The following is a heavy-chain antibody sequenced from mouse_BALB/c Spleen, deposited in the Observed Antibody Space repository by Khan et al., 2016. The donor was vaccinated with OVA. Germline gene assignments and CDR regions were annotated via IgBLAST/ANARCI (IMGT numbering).Heavy chain of an antibody. CDR1: GYTFTNYW. D-gene: IGHD3-1*01. J-gene: IGHJ2*01. CDR2: IYPGGGYT. CDR3: ARRGGARATWEYFDY. V-gene: IGHV1-63*02. Sequence: QVQLKQSGAELVRPGTSVKMSCKAAGYTFTNYWIGWVKQRPGHGLEWIGDIYPGGGYTNYNEKFKGQATLTADTSSSTAYMQLSSLTCGDSVIYDRARRGGARATWEYFDYWGEGTTVTVAS.